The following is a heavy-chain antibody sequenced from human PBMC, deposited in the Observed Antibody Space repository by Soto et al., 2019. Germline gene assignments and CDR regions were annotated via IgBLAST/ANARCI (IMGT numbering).Heavy chain of an antibody. V-gene: IGHV1-18*01. CDR2: ISAYNGNT. CDR3: ARSSSWYHDRKTMNWFDP. J-gene: IGHJ5*02. D-gene: IGHD6-13*01. Sequence: QVQLVQSGAEVKKPGASVKVSCKASGYTFTSYGISWVRQAPGQGLEWMGWISAYNGNTNYAQKLQGRVTMTTDTATSTAYMELRSLRSDDTAVYYCARSSSWYHDRKTMNWFDPWGQGTLVTVSS. CDR1: GYTFTSYG.